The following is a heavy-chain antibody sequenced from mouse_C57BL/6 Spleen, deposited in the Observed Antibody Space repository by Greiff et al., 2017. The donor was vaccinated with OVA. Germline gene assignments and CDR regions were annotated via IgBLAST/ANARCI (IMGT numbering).Heavy chain of an antibody. Sequence: QVQLKQPGAELVKPGASVNLSCKASGYTFTSYWMQWVKQRPGQGLEWIGEIDPSDSYTNYNQKFKGKATLTVDTSSSTAYMQLSSLTSEDSAVYYCARYYGSSYNDYWGQGTTLTVSS. CDR1: GYTFTSYW. J-gene: IGHJ2*01. V-gene: IGHV1-50*01. D-gene: IGHD1-1*01. CDR3: ARYYGSSYNDY. CDR2: IDPSDSYT.